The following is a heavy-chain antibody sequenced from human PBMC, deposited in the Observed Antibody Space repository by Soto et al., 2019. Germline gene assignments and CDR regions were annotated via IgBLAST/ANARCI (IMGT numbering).Heavy chain of an antibody. J-gene: IGHJ4*02. CDR1: GVSISSGGYY. V-gene: IGHV4-31*03. CDR2: ISYSGST. Sequence: QVQLQESGPGLVKPSQTLSLTCTVSGVSISSGGYYWSWIRQQPGKGLEWIGYISYSGSTYYNPSLKSRVTISVDPSKNQVSLKRSSVPAADTAVYYCARLGGATVTPIDYWGQGTLVTVSA. D-gene: IGHD4-17*01. CDR3: ARLGGATVTPIDY.